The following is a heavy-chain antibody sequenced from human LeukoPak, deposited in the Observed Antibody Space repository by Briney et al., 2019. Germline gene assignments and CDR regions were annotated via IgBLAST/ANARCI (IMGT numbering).Heavy chain of an antibody. CDR2: IYYSGST. Sequence: SETLSLTCTVSGGSISSYYWSWIRQPPGKGLEWIGYIYYSGSTNYNPSLKSRVTISVDTSKNQFSLKLSSVTAADTAVYYCARCLQIKKIYGSGNIYWFDPWGQGTLVTVSS. CDR1: GGSISSYY. J-gene: IGHJ5*02. V-gene: IGHV4-59*12. CDR3: ARCLQIKKIYGSGNIYWFDP. D-gene: IGHD3-10*01.